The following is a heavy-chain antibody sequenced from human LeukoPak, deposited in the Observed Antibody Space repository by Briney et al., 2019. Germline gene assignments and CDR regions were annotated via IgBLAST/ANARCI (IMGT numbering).Heavy chain of an antibody. D-gene: IGHD5-18*01. CDR1: GFTFSSYA. CDR2: ISGSGGST. V-gene: IGHV3-23*01. Sequence: PGGSLRLSCAASGFTFSSYAMSWIRQAPGKGLEWVSAISGSGGSTYYADSVKGRFTISRDNSKNTLYLQMNSLRAEDTAVYYCAKDRGYSYGENYPEYFQHWGQGTLVTVSS. J-gene: IGHJ1*01. CDR3: AKDRGYSYGENYPEYFQH.